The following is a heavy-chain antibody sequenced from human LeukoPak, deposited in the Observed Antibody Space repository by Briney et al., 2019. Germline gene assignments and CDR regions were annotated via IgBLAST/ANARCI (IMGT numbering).Heavy chain of an antibody. D-gene: IGHD3-10*01. CDR1: GFTFSNYA. CDR2: ISGSATTT. V-gene: IGHV3-23*01. J-gene: IGHJ4*02. Sequence: PGGCLRLSCAASGFTFSNYAMSWVRQAPGKGLEWVTGISGSATTTYYADSVKGRFTISRDNSDDTVYLQMNSLRAEDTALYYCAKLDRIAIIRGESGFDYWGRGTLVTVSS. CDR3: AKLDRIAIIRGESGFDY.